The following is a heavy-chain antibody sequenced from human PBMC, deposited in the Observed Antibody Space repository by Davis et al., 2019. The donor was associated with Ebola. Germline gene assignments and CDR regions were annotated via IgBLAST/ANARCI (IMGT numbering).Heavy chain of an antibody. Sequence: ASVKVSCKASGYTFTSYAMHWVRQAPGQRLEWMGWINAGNGNTKYSQKFQGRVTITRDTSASTAYMELSSLRSDDTAVYYCARDIALAAAGGYYGMDVWGQGTTVTVSS. J-gene: IGHJ6*02. D-gene: IGHD6-13*01. CDR2: INAGNGNT. V-gene: IGHV1-3*01. CDR1: GYTFTSYA. CDR3: ARDIALAAAGGYYGMDV.